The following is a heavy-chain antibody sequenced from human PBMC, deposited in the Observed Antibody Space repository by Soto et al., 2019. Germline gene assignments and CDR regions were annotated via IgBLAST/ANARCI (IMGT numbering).Heavy chain of an antibody. V-gene: IGHV6-1*01. J-gene: IGHJ4*02. CDR1: GDRVSSNSAA. CDR3: ARSPAATAWEARYFDY. Sequence: SQTLSLTCAISGDRVSSNSAAWNWIRQSPSRGLEWLGRTYYRSKWYNDYAVSVKSRITINPDTSKNQFSLQLNSVTPEDTAVYYCARSPAATAWEARYFDYWGQGTLVTVSS. CDR2: TYYRSKWYN. D-gene: IGHD6-25*01.